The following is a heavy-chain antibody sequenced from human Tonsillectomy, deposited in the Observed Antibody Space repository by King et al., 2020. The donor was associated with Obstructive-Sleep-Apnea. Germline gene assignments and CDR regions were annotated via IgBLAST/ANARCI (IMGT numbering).Heavy chain of an antibody. J-gene: IGHJ6*02. CDR3: ARNDRPGVAAAGTYYYYGMDV. CDR1: GGSFSGYY. CDR2: INHSGST. Sequence: VQLQQWGAGLLNPSETLSLTCAVYGGSFSGYYWSWIRQPPGKGLEWIGEINHSGSTNYNPSLKSRVIISVDTSKNQFSLKLSSVTVADTAVYYCARNDRPGVAAAGTYYYYGMDVWGQGTTVTVSS. V-gene: IGHV4-34*01. D-gene: IGHD6-13*01.